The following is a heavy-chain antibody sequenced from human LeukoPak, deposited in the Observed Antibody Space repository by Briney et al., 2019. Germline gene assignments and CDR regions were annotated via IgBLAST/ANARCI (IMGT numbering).Heavy chain of an antibody. D-gene: IGHD3-9*01. CDR2: ISSSGSTI. Sequence: GGSLRLSCAASGFTFSSYSMNWVRQAPGKGLEWVSYISSSGSTIYYADSVKGRFTISRDNAKNSLYLQMNSLRAEDTAVYYCARDLGLRYFDWLPDYWGQGTLVTVSS. V-gene: IGHV3-48*04. J-gene: IGHJ4*02. CDR1: GFTFSSYS. CDR3: ARDLGLRYFDWLPDY.